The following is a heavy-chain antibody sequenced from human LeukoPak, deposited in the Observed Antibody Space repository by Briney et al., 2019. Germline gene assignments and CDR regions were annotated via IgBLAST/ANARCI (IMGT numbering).Heavy chain of an antibody. J-gene: IGHJ3*02. D-gene: IGHD6-19*01. CDR1: GGSISSFY. V-gene: IGHV4-59*01. CDR3: AREVAVAGTRGGAFDI. CDR2: IYYSGST. Sequence: SETLSLTCTVSGGSISSFYWSWIRQPPGKGLEWIGYIYYSGSTNYNPSLKSRVTISVDTSKNQFSLKLSSVTAADTAVYYCAREVAVAGTRGGAFDIWGQGTMVTVSS.